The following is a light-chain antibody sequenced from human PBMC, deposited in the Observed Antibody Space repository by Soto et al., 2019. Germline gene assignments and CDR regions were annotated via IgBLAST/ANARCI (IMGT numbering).Light chain of an antibody. CDR2: AAS. Sequence: DIQMTQSPSSLSASVGGRVAITFRASHNINTYLNWYQQRPGKAPRLLIYAASSVQGGVPSRFSGSGSGTDFTLTISSLQPEDFATYYCQLSDSSLTFGQGTRLEIK. J-gene: IGKJ5*01. V-gene: IGKV1-39*01. CDR3: QLSDSSLT. CDR1: HNINTY.